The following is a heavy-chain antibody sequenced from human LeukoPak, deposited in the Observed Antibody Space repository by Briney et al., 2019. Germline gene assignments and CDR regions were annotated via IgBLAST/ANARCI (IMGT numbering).Heavy chain of an antibody. CDR1: GFPFNAYN. D-gene: IGHD3-16*02. V-gene: IGHV3-30*02. CDR3: AKDGGRYRFDY. Sequence: GGSLRLSCAAPGFPFNAYNIHWIRQAPGRGLEWVSFIRNDETEIHYADFAKGRFTVSRDESNNLLYLQMNSLRPDDTALYYCAKDGGRYRFDYWGQGTMVTVSS. J-gene: IGHJ4*02. CDR2: IRNDETEI.